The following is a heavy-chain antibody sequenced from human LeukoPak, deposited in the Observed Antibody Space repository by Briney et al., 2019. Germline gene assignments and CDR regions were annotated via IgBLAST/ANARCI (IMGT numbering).Heavy chain of an antibody. J-gene: IGHJ4*02. CDR2: ISPSNGDT. V-gene: IGHV1-2*02. Sequence: ASVKVSCKPSGYTFTDSYIHWVRQAPGVGLQWMGWISPSNGDTKYAEDFQDRVTMTRDTSINTAYMELTGLTPDDTAVYYCVRSPIGASAYWGRGTLVTVSS. D-gene: IGHD3-10*01. CDR3: VRSPIGASAY. CDR1: GYTFTDSY.